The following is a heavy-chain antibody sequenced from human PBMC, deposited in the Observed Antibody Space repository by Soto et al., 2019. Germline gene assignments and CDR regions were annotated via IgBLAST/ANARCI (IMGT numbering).Heavy chain of an antibody. CDR1: GFTFSSYA. J-gene: IGHJ6*02. CDR2: ISYDGSNK. Sequence: QVQLVESGGGVVQPGRSLRLSCAASGFTFSSYAMHWVRQAPGKGLEWVAVISYDGSNKYYADSVKGRFTISRDNSKNTLYLQTNSLRAEDTAVYYCAREVVVTGSFDHYYYGMDVWGQGTTVTVSS. V-gene: IGHV3-30-3*01. CDR3: AREVVVTGSFDHYYYGMDV. D-gene: IGHD2-21*02.